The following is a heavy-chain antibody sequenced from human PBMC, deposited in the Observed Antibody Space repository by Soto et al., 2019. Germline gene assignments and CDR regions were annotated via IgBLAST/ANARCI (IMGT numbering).Heavy chain of an antibody. D-gene: IGHD3-22*01. V-gene: IGHV4-59*08. CDR3: ASTRMIVAHFDY. CDR2: IYYSGST. CDR1: GGSISSYY. Sequence: SETLSLTCTVSGGSISSYYWSWIRQHPGKGLEWIGYIYYSGSTYYNPSLKSRVTISVDTSKDQFSLKLSSVTAADTAVYYCASTRMIVAHFDYWGQGTLVTVSS. J-gene: IGHJ4*02.